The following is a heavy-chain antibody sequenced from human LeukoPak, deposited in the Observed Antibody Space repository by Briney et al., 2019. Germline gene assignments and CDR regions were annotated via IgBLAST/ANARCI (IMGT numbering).Heavy chain of an antibody. V-gene: IGHV3-30-3*01. D-gene: IGHD2-2*01. CDR2: ISYDGSNK. Sequence: GGSLRLSCAASGFTFSSYAMHWVRQAPGMGLEWVAVISYDGSNKYYADSVKGRFTISRDNSKNTLYLQMNSLRAEDTAVYYCARDFRVVVPAAMQKPDYWGQGTLVTVSS. CDR3: ARDFRVVVPAAMQKPDY. J-gene: IGHJ4*02. CDR1: GFTFSSYA.